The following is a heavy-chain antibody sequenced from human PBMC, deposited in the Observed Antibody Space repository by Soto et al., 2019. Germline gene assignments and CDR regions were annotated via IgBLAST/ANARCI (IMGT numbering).Heavy chain of an antibody. CDR1: GFTFNYYD. CDR2: ISDTGRDT. D-gene: IGHD3-16*01. CDR3: ATSSERLSLVTLGGLIPLGFDY. J-gene: IGHJ4*02. Sequence: EAQLLESGGGLVQPGGSLRLSCVASGFTFNYYDVTWVRRAPGKGLDWVSTISDTGRDTYFGDSMRGRFSISRDKSRNAVYLQMHSLSVADTALYYCATSSERLSLVTLGGLIPLGFDYWGQGILVTVSS. V-gene: IGHV3-23*01.